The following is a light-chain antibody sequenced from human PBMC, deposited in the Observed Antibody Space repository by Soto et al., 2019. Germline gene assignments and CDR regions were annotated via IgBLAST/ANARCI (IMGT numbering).Light chain of an antibody. V-gene: IGLV2-14*01. CDR3: SSYTSSSTPVV. Sequence: QSVLTQPASVSGSPGQSITISCTGTSSDVGGSNYVSWYQQHPGKAPKVMIYEVSNRPSGVSHRFAGSKSGNTASLTISGRQAEDEADYYCSSYTSSSTPVVFGGGTKLTVL. CDR2: EVS. J-gene: IGLJ2*01. CDR1: SSDVGGSNY.